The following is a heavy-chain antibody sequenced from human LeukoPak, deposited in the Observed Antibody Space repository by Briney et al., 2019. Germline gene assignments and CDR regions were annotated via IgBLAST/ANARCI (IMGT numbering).Heavy chain of an antibody. CDR1: GFTFSSYA. D-gene: IGHD6-13*01. V-gene: IGHV3-7*01. Sequence: GGSLRLSCAASGFTFSSYAMSWVRQAPGKGLEWVANIKQDGSEEYYVDSVKGRFTISRANAKNSLNLQMNSLRAENNVLYYCAWLEQLIDAFDIWGQGTMVSVSS. CDR2: IKQDGSEE. J-gene: IGHJ3*02. CDR3: AWLEQLIDAFDI.